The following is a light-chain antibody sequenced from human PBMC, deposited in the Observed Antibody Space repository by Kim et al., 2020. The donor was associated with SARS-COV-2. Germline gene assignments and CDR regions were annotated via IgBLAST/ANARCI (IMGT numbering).Light chain of an antibody. Sequence: SYELTQPPSVSVSPGQTATITCSGDKLGDKYACWYQQKPGQSPVLVIYQDKKRPSGIPERFSGSNSWNTATLTISGTQAMDEADSYCQAWDSSTAGVFGT. CDR3: QAWDSSTAGV. CDR1: KLGDKY. CDR2: QDK. V-gene: IGLV3-1*01. J-gene: IGLJ1*01.